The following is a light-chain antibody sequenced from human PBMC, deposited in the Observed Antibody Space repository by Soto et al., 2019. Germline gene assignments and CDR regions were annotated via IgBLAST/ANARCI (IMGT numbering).Light chain of an antibody. CDR1: SSDVGGYNY. CDR2: EVT. J-gene: IGLJ2*01. V-gene: IGLV2-8*01. Sequence: QSVLTQPPSASVSPGQSVTISCTGTSSDVGGYNYVSWYQQHPGKAPKLIIYEVTKRPSGVPDRFSGSKSGNTASLTVSGLQSEDEADYYCTSFAGINNFLVFGGGTKVTVL. CDR3: TSFAGINNFLV.